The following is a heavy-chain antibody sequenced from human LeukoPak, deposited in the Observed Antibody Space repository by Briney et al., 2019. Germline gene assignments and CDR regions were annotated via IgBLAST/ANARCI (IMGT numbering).Heavy chain of an antibody. D-gene: IGHD6-19*01. CDR3: ARASAVAGTRDY. Sequence: GGSLRLSCAAPGFTFSSYWMSWVRQAPGKGLEWVANIKQDGNEKYYVDSVKGRFTISRDNAKNSLYLQMNSLRAEDTAVYYCARASAVAGTRDYWGQGTLVTVSS. CDR1: GFTFSSYW. J-gene: IGHJ4*02. V-gene: IGHV3-7*01. CDR2: IKQDGNEK.